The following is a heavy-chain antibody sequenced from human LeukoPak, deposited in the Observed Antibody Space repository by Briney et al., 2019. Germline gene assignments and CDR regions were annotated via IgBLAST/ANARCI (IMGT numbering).Heavy chain of an antibody. CDR3: AKDMEARDYYDSSGYYPV. CDR1: GFTFSSYG. D-gene: IGHD3-22*01. J-gene: IGHJ4*02. Sequence: GRSLRLSCAASGFTFSSYGMHWVRQAPGKGLEWVAVISYDGSNKYYADSVKGRFTISRDNSKNTPYLQMNSLRAEDTAVYYCAKDMEARDYYDSSGYYPVWGQGTLVIVSS. V-gene: IGHV3-30*18. CDR2: ISYDGSNK.